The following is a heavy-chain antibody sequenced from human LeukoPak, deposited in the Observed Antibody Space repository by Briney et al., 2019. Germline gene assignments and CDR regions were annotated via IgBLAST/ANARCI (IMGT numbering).Heavy chain of an antibody. CDR2: ISSNGGST. CDR3: ARTKYSSSYYFDY. V-gene: IGHV3-64*01. J-gene: IGHJ4*02. D-gene: IGHD6-6*01. Sequence: GSLRLSCAASGFTFSSYAMHWVRQAPGKGLEYVSAISSNGGSTYYANSGKGRFTISRDNSKNTLYLQMGSLRAEDMAVYYCARTKYSSSYYFDYWGQGTLATVSS. CDR1: GFTFSSYA.